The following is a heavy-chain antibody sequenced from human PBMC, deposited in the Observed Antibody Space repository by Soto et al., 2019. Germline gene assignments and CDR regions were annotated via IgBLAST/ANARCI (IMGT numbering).Heavy chain of an antibody. Sequence: QVQLQESGPGLVKPSETLSLTCTVSGGSISSYYWSWIRQPPGKGLEWIGYIYYSGSTNYNPSLKSRLTISVDTSKNQFSLKLSSVTAADTAVYYCARHAPMDYGDYGYYYYYMDVWGKGTTVTVSS. CDR3: ARHAPMDYGDYGYYYYYMDV. CDR1: GGSISSYY. V-gene: IGHV4-59*08. D-gene: IGHD4-17*01. J-gene: IGHJ6*03. CDR2: IYYSGST.